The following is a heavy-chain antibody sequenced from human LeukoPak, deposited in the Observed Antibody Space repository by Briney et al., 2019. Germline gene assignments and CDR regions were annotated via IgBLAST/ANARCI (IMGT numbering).Heavy chain of an antibody. Sequence: ASVTVSCTASGYTFTSYAMHWVRQAPGQGLEWMGGIIPIFGTANYAQKFQGRVTITADESTSTAYMELSSLRSEDTAVYYCARLPDTAMVDFDYWGQGTLVTVSS. CDR2: IIPIFGTA. CDR1: GYTFTSYA. J-gene: IGHJ4*02. V-gene: IGHV1-69*13. D-gene: IGHD5-18*01. CDR3: ARLPDTAMVDFDY.